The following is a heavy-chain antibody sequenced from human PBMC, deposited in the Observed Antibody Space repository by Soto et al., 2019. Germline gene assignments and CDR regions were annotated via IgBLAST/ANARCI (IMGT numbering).Heavy chain of an antibody. D-gene: IGHD6-13*01. J-gene: IGHJ4*02. V-gene: IGHV3-23*01. CDR3: AKGKQLVPYYFDY. CDR1: GFTFSSYA. Sequence: LRLSCAASGFTFSSYAMSWVRQAPGKGLEWVSAISGSGGSTYYADSVKGRFTISRDNSKNTLYLQMNSLRAEDTAVYYCAKGKQLVPYYFDYWGQGTLVTVSS. CDR2: ISGSGGST.